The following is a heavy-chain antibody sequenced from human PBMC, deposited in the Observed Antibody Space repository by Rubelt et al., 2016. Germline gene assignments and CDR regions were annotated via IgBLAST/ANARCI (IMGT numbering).Heavy chain of an antibody. CDR2: INHSGGST. D-gene: IGHD3-3*01. CDR3: ARSPRYDFEDNWFDP. CDR1: GYTFTSYY. V-gene: IGHV1-46*01. Sequence: QVQLVQSGAEVKKPGASVKVSCKASGYTFTSYYMNWVRQAPGQGLEWMGIINHSGGSTSYEQMFQGRVTMTRDTSTSTVYMELSSLRSEDTAVYYCARSPRYDFEDNWFDPWGQGTLVTVSS. J-gene: IGHJ5*02.